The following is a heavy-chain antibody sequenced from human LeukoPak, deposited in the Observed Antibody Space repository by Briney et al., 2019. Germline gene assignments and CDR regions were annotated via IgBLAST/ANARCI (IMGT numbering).Heavy chain of an antibody. CDR3: ARDHAEQLKLKYYFDY. Sequence: ASVKVSCKASGYTFTGYYMHWVRQAPGQGFEWMGWINPNSGGTNYAQKFQGRVTMTRDTSISTAYMELSRLRSDDTAVYYCARDHAEQLKLKYYFDYWGQGTLVTVSS. CDR1: GYTFTGYY. V-gene: IGHV1-2*02. D-gene: IGHD5-18*01. CDR2: INPNSGGT. J-gene: IGHJ4*02.